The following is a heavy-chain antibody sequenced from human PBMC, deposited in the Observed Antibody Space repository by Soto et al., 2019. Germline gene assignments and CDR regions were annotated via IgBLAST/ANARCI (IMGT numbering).Heavy chain of an antibody. CDR2: IYYSGST. Sequence: ETLSLTCTVSGGSISSYYWSWIRQPPGKGLEWIGYIYYSGSTNYDPSLKSRVTISVDTSKNQFSLKLSSVTAADTAVYYCARHRGSGSYYYYYYGMDVWGPGTTLTVSS. CDR1: GGSISSYY. D-gene: IGHD3-10*01. V-gene: IGHV4-59*01. CDR3: ARHRGSGSYYYYYYGMDV. J-gene: IGHJ6*01.